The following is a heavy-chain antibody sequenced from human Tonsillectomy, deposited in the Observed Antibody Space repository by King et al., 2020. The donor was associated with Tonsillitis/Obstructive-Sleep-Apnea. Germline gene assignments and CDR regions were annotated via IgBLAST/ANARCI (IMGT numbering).Heavy chain of an antibody. V-gene: IGHV4-59*01. Sequence: VQLQESGPGLVKPSETLSLTCTVSGGSISSSYWSWIRQPLGKGLEWIGYIHYSGSTSYNPSLKSRVIMSVDTSKNQFSLNLSSVTAADTAVYYCARGDSSDYYYGMDVWGQGTTVTVSS. J-gene: IGHJ6*02. D-gene: IGHD5-18*01. CDR1: GGSISSSY. CDR2: IHYSGST. CDR3: ARGDSSDYYYGMDV.